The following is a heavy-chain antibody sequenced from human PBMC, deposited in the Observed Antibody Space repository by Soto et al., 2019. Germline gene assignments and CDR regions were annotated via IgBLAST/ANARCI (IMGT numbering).Heavy chain of an antibody. V-gene: IGHV4-61*01. CDR3: ARVMGWAARAYWYFDL. CDR1: GGSVSSGSYY. CDR2: IYYSGST. J-gene: IGHJ2*01. D-gene: IGHD6-6*01. Sequence: NPXETLSLTCTVAGGSVSSGSYYWSWIRQPPGKGLEWIGYIYYSGSTNYNPSLKSRVTISVDTSKNQFSLKLSSVTAADTAVYYCARVMGWAARAYWYFDLWGRGTLVTVSS.